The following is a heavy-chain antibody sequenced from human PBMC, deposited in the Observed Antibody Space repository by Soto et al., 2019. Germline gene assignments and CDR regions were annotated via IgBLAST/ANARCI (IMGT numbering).Heavy chain of an antibody. CDR2: IDPSDSYT. CDR3: ARPYCSGGSCYRDAFDI. D-gene: IGHD2-15*01. J-gene: IGHJ3*02. V-gene: IGHV5-10-1*01. CDR1: GYSFTSYW. Sequence: GESLKISCXGSGYSFTSYWISWVRQMPGKGLEWMGRIDPSDSYTNYSPSFQGHVTISADKSISTAYLQWSSLKASDTAMYYCARPYCSGGSCYRDAFDIWGQGTMVTVSS.